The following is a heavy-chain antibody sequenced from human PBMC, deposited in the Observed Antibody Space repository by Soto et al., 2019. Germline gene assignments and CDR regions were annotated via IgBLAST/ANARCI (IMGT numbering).Heavy chain of an antibody. CDR1: GFTFSTYW. D-gene: IGHD2-21*02. CDR3: ARDEWWSLTY. Sequence: EVQLVESGGGLVQPGGSLRLSCAASGFTFSTYWMAWVRQAPGKGLEWLATIKPDGSEKHSVDSLKGRFTIARDNAKHSLFLQMNSLRAEDTAVYYCARDEWWSLTYWGQGALVTVSS. CDR2: IKPDGSEK. V-gene: IGHV3-7*01. J-gene: IGHJ4*02.